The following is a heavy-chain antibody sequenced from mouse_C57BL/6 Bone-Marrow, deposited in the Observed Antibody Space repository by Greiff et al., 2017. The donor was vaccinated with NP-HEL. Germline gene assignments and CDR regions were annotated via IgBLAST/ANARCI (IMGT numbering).Heavy chain of an antibody. V-gene: IGHV1-55*01. CDR3: AYARRRYWYFDV. J-gene: IGHJ1*03. CDR2: IYPGSGST. Sequence: QVQLKQPGAELVKPGASVKMSCKASGYTFTSYWITWVKQRPGQGLEWIGDIYPGSGSTNYNEKFKSKATLTVDTSSSTAYMQLSSLTSEDSAVDYCAYARRRYWYFDVWGTGTTVTVSA. D-gene: IGHD6-5*01. CDR1: GYTFTSYW.